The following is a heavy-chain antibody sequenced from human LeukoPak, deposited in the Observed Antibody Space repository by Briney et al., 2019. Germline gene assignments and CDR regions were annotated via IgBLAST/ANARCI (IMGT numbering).Heavy chain of an antibody. J-gene: IGHJ4*02. CDR1: GFTFSSYG. CDR2: ISYDGSNK. CDR3: AKDLGYNWNYFDY. Sequence: GGSLRLPCAASGFTFSSYGMHWVRQAPGKGLEWVAVISYDGSNKYYADSVKGRFTISRDNSKNTLYLQMNSLRAEDTAVYYCAKDLGYNWNYFDYWGQGTLVTVSS. V-gene: IGHV3-30*18. D-gene: IGHD1-20*01.